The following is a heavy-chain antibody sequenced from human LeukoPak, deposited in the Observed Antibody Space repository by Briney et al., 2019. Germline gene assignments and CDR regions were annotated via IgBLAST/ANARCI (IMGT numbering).Heavy chain of an antibody. CDR1: GGSISSYY. Sequence: SETLSLTCTVSGGSISSYYWSWIRQPPGKGLEWIGYIYYSGSTNYNPSLKSRVTISVDTSKNQFSLKLSSVTAADTAVFYCASLTTADAFDIWGQGTMVTVPS. V-gene: IGHV4-59*01. CDR3: ASLTTADAFDI. J-gene: IGHJ3*02. D-gene: IGHD3-22*01. CDR2: IYYSGST.